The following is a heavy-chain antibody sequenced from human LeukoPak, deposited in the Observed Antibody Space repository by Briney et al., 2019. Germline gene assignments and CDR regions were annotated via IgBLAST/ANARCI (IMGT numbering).Heavy chain of an antibody. CDR3: ARAGVGAIYYFDY. J-gene: IGHJ4*02. V-gene: IGHV3-33*01. CDR2: IWYDGSNK. CDR1: GFTFSNYG. D-gene: IGHD1-26*01. Sequence: PGGSLRLSCAASGFTFSNYGMHWVRQAPGKGLEWVALIWYDGSNKYYADSVRGRFTISRDISKNTLYLQMKSLRVEDTAVYYCARAGVGAIYYFDYWGQGTLVTVSS.